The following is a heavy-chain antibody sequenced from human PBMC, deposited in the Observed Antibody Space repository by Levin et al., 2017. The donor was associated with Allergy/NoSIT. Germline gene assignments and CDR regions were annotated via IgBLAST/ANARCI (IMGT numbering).Heavy chain of an antibody. CDR3: ARDTGGFAFDL. J-gene: IGHJ3*01. V-gene: IGHV4-59*01. CDR1: GGSISIFY. D-gene: IGHD1-1*01. CDR2: ITHSGRT. Sequence: PSETLSLTCTVSGGSISIFYWSLIRQPPGKGLEWIGYITHSGRTNYNPSLKSRLTLSLDTSKNQFSLKLTSAPAADTAVYYCARDTGGFAFDLWGQGTLVTVSS.